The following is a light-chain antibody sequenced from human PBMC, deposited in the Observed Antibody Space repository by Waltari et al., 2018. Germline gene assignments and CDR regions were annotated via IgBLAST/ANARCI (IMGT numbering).Light chain of an antibody. CDR3: SSRDSSASHVL. CDR2: GKN. CDR1: SLRTSY. J-gene: IGLJ2*01. V-gene: IGLV3-19*01. Sequence: SSELTQDPAVSVALGQTVRITCQGASLRTSYASWYQQKSGQAPILVLFGKNQRPSGIPDRFSGYNSETTTSLTITGAQAEDEADYYCSSRDSSASHVLFAGGTKLTVL.